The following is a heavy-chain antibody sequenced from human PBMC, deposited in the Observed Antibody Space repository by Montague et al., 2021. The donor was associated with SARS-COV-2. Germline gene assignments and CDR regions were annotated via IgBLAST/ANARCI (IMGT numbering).Heavy chain of an antibody. J-gene: IGHJ4*02. CDR2: VSASGST. V-gene: IGHV4-4*07. Sequence: SETLSLTCTVSGDSISYFYWSWIRQPAGKGLEWIGRVSASGSTNYNPSLNSRVTVSVDTSKKQFSLRLSPVTAADTAVYYCARDVVAAPGTFDYWGQGTLVIVSS. CDR1: GDSISYFY. D-gene: IGHD6-13*01. CDR3: ARDVVAAPGTFDY.